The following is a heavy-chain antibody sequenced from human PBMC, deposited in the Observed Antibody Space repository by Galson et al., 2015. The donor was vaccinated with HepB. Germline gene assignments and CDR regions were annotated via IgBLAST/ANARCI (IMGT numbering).Heavy chain of an antibody. CDR3: AKGPRSLVGDSGKVNWFDP. CDR2: IDRDGTTT. V-gene: IGHV3-74*03. D-gene: IGHD1-14*01. J-gene: IGHJ5*02. Sequence: SLRLSCAVSGFTFSSVWMHWVRQVPGKGLVWVSRIDRDGTTTTYADSVKGRFTISRDNDRNTVYLQMDSLRAEDTAVYFCAKGPRSLVGDSGKVNWFDPWGQGTLVIVSS. CDR1: GFTFSSVW.